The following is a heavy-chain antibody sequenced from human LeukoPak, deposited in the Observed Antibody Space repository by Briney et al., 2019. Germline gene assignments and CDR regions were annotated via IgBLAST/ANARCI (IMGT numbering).Heavy chain of an antibody. J-gene: IGHJ3*01. V-gene: IGHV1-2*02. D-gene: IGHD2-8*02. CDR3: ARAGDESTGHYDSLHF. CDR2: IITKRGAT. CDR1: GYSFDENH. Sequence: APVTVSCMASGYSFDENHIYWGRPAHEEGTEWVGWIITKRGATDSAKQFQGRLTTTTDTSTQPASMDLSGLRLDDTGIYYCARAGDESTGHYDSLHFWGQGTMVTVSS.